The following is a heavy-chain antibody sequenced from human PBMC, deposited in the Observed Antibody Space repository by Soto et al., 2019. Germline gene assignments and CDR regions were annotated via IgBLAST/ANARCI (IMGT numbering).Heavy chain of an antibody. CDR1: GCTFSSYA. J-gene: IGHJ6*02. CDR3: ARDLGGAAHRVYYYGMDV. V-gene: IGHV1-69*13. CDR2: IIPIFGTA. D-gene: IGHD6-6*01. Sequence: SVKVSCKACGCTFSSYAISWVRQAPGQGLEWMGGIIPIFGTANYAQKFQGRVTITADESTSTAYMELSSLRSEDTAVYYCARDLGGAAHRVYYYGMDVWGQGTTVTVSS.